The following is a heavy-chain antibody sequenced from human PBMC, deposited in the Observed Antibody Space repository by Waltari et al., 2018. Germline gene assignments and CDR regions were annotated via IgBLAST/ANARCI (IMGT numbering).Heavy chain of an antibody. Sequence: EVQLVESGGGLVQPGRSLRLACAASGFGYYDYAMHWVREVPGKGLEWVSVVSWGGATVGYADTVNGRFAISRDNAKNSVYLQVNSLRVEDTAFYYCAASRGVYWYFDFWGRGTLVSVSS. J-gene: IGHJ2*01. V-gene: IGHV3-9*01. CDR1: GFGYYDYA. CDR3: AASRGVYWYFDF. CDR2: VSWGGATV. D-gene: IGHD3-16*01.